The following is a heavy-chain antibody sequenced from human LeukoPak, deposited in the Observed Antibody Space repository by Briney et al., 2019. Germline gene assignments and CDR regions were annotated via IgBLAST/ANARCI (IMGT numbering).Heavy chain of an antibody. Sequence: GGSLRPSCAASGFTFSSYWMSWVRQAPGKGLEWVAVISYDGSNKYYADSVKGRFTISRDNSKNTLYLQMNSLRAEDTAVYYCARDRVKLTGYPSYYFDYWGQGTLVTVSS. CDR2: ISYDGSNK. CDR3: ARDRVKLTGYPSYYFDY. V-gene: IGHV3-30-3*01. D-gene: IGHD3-9*01. CDR1: GFTFSSYW. J-gene: IGHJ4*02.